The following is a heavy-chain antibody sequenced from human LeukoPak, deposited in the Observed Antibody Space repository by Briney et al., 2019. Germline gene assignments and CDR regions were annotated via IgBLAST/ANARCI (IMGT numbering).Heavy chain of an antibody. CDR3: VREYHGGYFDF. CDR1: GYIFTSYY. D-gene: IGHD3-16*01. CDR2: VYPSAGTS. V-gene: IGHV1-46*03. J-gene: IGHJ4*02. Sequence: RASVKVSCKASGYIFTSYYMHWVRQAPGQGLEWLGVVYPSAGTSDPAQRFRARITLSDDTPTSTAYMELRSLKSEDTAIYFCVREYHGGYFDFWGQGTLVTVSS.